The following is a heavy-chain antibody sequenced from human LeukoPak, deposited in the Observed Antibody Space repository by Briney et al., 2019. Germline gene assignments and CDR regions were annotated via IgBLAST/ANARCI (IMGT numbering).Heavy chain of an antibody. CDR3: ARDGNIVVVPAAIRARVFDY. J-gene: IGHJ4*02. CDR1: GGSISSYY. V-gene: IGHV4-4*08. CDR2: IYNSGST. Sequence: SETLSLTCTVSGGSISSYYWSWIRQPPGKGLEGIGYIYNSGSTNYNPSLKSRVTISVDTSKNQFSLKLSSVTAADTAVYYCARDGNIVVVPAAIRARVFDYWGQGTLVTVSS. D-gene: IGHD2-2*02.